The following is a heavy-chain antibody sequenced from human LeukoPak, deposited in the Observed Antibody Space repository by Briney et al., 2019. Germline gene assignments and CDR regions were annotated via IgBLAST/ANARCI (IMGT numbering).Heavy chain of an antibody. CDR3: ARTYMWELLGYFDY. CDR2: ISTYNGNT. CDR1: GYTFTNYG. V-gene: IGHV1-18*01. D-gene: IGHD1-26*01. Sequence: ASVKVSCKASGYTFTNYGVSWVRQAPGQGLEWMGWISTYNGNTNYAQKFQGRVTMTTDTSTSTAYMELRSLRSDDTAVYYCARTYMWELLGYFDYWGQGTLVTVSS. J-gene: IGHJ4*02.